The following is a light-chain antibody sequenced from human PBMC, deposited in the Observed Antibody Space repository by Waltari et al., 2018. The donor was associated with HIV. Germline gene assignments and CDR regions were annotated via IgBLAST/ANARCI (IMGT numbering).Light chain of an antibody. CDR3: SSYAGSNNFV. V-gene: IGLV2-8*01. CDR2: EVT. CDR1: SSDVGVYNY. J-gene: IGLJ1*01. Sequence: QPALTQPPSATASPGQSVTLPRTGTSSDVGVYNYVYWYQQHPGKAPKLMIYEVTQRPSGFPDRFSGSKSGNTASLTVSGLQAEDEADYYCSSYAGSNNFVFGTGTKVTVL.